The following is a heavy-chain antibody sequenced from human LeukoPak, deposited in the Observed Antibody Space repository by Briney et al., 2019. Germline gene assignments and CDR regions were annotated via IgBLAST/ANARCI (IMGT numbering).Heavy chain of an antibody. CDR3: ATVNY. V-gene: IGHV3-9*01. D-gene: IGHD3-22*01. Sequence: PGRSLRLSCAASGFTFDNYAMHWVRQAPGKGLEWVSGISWNSGSIGYADSVKGRFTISRDNAKNSLYLQMNSLRAEDTASYYCATVNYWGQGTLVTVSS. CDR1: GFTFDNYA. J-gene: IGHJ4*02. CDR2: ISWNSGSI.